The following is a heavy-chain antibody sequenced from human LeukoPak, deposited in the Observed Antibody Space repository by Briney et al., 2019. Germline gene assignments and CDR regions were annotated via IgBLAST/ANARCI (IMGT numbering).Heavy chain of an antibody. V-gene: IGHV3-23*01. CDR2: LRGNDET. Sequence: GGSLRLSCAASGISFRNYAVSWARQAPARGPEWVSSLRGNDETFYTDSVKGRFTLSRDDSRNTVYLQLNNLRVEDTAIYYCARASWVSDPDAVRWGQGTQVTVSS. CDR1: GISFRNYA. CDR3: ARASWVSDPDAVR. J-gene: IGHJ4*02. D-gene: IGHD3-10*01.